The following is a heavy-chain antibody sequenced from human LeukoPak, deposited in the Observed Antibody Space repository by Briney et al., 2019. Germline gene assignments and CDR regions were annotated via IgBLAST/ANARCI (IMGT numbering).Heavy chain of an antibody. CDR2: ISGTGGST. CDR1: GFSFRNYA. V-gene: IGHV3-23*01. Sequence: GGSLRLSCEASGFSFRNYAMNWVRQAPGKGLEWVVSISGTGGSTFYADFAKGRFIISRDNSKDTLSLQLNSLTGTDTAVYFCAKGSVAIPQFFKSWGRGILVTVSS. D-gene: IGHD2-21*01. J-gene: IGHJ4*02. CDR3: AKGSVAIPQFFKS.